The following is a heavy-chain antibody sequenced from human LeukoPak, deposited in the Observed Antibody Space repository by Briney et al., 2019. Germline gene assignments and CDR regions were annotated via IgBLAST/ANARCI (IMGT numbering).Heavy chain of an antibody. CDR3: TKDRGAFGELLSISDY. CDR1: GFTFSSYA. D-gene: IGHD3-10*01. Sequence: PGGSLRLSCAASGFTFSSYAMSWVRQAPGKGLEWVSVIYSGGSTYYADSVKGRFTISRDNSKNTLYLQMNSLRAEDTAVYYCTKDRGAFGELLSISDYWGQGTLVTVAS. V-gene: IGHV3-23*03. CDR2: IYSGGST. J-gene: IGHJ4*02.